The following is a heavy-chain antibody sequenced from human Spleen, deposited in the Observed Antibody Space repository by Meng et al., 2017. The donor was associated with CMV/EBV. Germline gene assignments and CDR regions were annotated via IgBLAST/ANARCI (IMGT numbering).Heavy chain of an antibody. CDR2: ISSSSSYI. Sequence: EVQLVESGGGLVKPGGSLRLSGAASGFTFSSYSMNWVRQAPGKGLEWVSSISSSSSYIYYADSVKGRFTISRDNAKNSLYLQMNSLRAEDTAVYYCARSLITMVRGGLDYWGQGTLVTVAS. J-gene: IGHJ4*02. D-gene: IGHD3-10*01. CDR3: ARSLITMVRGGLDY. CDR1: GFTFSSYS. V-gene: IGHV3-21*01.